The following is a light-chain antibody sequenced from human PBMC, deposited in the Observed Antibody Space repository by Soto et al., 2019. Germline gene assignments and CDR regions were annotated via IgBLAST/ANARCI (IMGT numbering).Light chain of an antibody. V-gene: IGLV2-8*01. J-gene: IGLJ1*01. CDR1: SSDVGGYNY. CDR3: SSYAGSNNLV. Sequence: ALTQPPSASGSPGHSVTISCTGTSSDVGGYNYVSWYQQHPGKAPKLMIYEVSKRPSGVPDRFSGSKSGNTASLTVSGLQAEDEADYYCSSYAGSNNLVFGTGTKVTVL. CDR2: EVS.